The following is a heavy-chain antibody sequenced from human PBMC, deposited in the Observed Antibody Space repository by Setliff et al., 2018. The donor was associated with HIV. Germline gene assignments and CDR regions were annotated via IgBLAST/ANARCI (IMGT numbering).Heavy chain of an antibody. J-gene: IGHJ4*02. CDR2: IYYSGNT. CDR3: ARPRNSNNWEAVLF. Sequence: SETLSLTCSVSGGSIGSISYYWGWIRQPPGKGLEWIGNIYYSGNTYYNPSLTSRVTISVDTSKNQFSLKMTSVTAADMGVYYCARPRNSNNWEAVLFWGQGILVTVSS. D-gene: IGHD1-26*01. CDR1: GGSIGSISYY. V-gene: IGHV4-39*01.